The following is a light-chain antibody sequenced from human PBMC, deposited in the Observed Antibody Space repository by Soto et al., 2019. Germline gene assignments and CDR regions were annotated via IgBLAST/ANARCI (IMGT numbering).Light chain of an antibody. J-gene: IGLJ1*01. Sequence: QSVLTQSPSVSGAPGQRGTISCTGSSSNIGAGYDVHWYQQVPGTAPKLLIYGNNNRPSGVPDRFSGSKSGTSASLANTGLQAEDEADYYCQSYDSSLSGFVFATGTKLTVL. V-gene: IGLV1-40*01. CDR3: QSYDSSLSGFV. CDR1: SSNIGAGYD. CDR2: GNN.